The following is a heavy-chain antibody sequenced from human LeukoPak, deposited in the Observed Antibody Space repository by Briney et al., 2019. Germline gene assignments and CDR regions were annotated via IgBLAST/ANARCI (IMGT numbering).Heavy chain of an antibody. CDR1: GGSISSSGYS. CDR2: IHHTGST. J-gene: IGHJ5*02. D-gene: IGHD2-21*02. V-gene: IGHV4-30-2*01. Sequence: PSQTLSLTCAVSGGSISSSGYSWSWIRQPPGKGLEWIGYIHHTGSTCYNPSLKSRVTISVDRSKNQFSLKLSSVTAADTAMYFCARTPTYCGGDCYYFDPWGQGTLVTVSS. CDR3: ARTPTYCGGDCYYFDP.